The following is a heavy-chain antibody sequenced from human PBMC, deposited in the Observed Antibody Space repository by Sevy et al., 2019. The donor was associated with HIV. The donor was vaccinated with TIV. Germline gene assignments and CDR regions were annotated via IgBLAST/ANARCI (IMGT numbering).Heavy chain of an antibody. CDR2: ISGSGGST. D-gene: IGHD2-21*02. CDR1: GFSFSSYA. J-gene: IGHJ4*02. CDR3: AKEEYCGGDCYPSYYFDY. Sequence: GGSLRLSCAASGFSFSSYAMSWVCQAPGKGLESVSAISGSGGSTYYADSVRGRFTISRDNSKNTLYLQMNSLRAEDTAVYYCAKEEYCGGDCYPSYYFDYWGQGSLVTVSS. V-gene: IGHV3-23*01.